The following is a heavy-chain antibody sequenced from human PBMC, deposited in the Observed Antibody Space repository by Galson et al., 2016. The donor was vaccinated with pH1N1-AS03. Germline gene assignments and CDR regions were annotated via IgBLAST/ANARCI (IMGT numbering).Heavy chain of an antibody. CDR3: ARSFLGETDD. J-gene: IGHJ4*02. Sequence: SVKVSCKASGYTFTTYDINWVRQAAGKGLNWMGWMTPTNGNTGYAQRFQGRVTMTRNTSISTAYMELSGLQSEDTAVYYCARSFLGETDDWGQGTLVIVSS. V-gene: IGHV1-8*01. CDR1: GYTFTTYD. D-gene: IGHD3-16*01. CDR2: MTPTNGNT.